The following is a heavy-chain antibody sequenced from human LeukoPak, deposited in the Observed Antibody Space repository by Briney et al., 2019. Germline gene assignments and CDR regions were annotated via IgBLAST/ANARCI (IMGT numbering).Heavy chain of an antibody. J-gene: IGHJ4*02. V-gene: IGHV3-53*01. CDR2: IYSGGST. Sequence: GGSLRLSCAASGFTVSSNYMSWVRQAPGKGLERVSVIYSGGSTYYADSVKGRFTISRDNSKNTLYLQMNSLRAEDTAVYYCAISIGYPGYFDYWGQGTLVTVSS. CDR3: AISIGYPGYFDY. D-gene: IGHD6-13*01. CDR1: GFTVSSNY.